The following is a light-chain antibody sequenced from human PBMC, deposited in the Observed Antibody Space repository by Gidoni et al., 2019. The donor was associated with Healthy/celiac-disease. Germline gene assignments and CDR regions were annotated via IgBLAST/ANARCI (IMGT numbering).Light chain of an antibody. Sequence: QSVLTQPPSASGTPGQRVTISCSGSTSNIGTNTVNWYPHLPGTAPKLLIYYIHQRPSGVPDRFSGSKSGTSVSLAISGLQSADEADYYCAAWDDSLTGWVFGGGTTLTVL. V-gene: IGLV1-44*01. CDR1: TSNIGTNT. J-gene: IGLJ3*02. CDR3: AAWDDSLTGWV. CDR2: YIH.